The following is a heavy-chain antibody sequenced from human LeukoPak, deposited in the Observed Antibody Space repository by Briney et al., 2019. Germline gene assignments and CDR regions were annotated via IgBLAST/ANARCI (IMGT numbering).Heavy chain of an antibody. V-gene: IGHV4-39*01. CDR2: VYYSGST. CDR1: GGSITSSTYY. CDR3: ARQFRAFDI. Sequence: KTSETLSLTCTGSGGSITSSTYYWAWIRQSPGKGLEWIGNVYYSGSTYYNPSLKSRVTISVDTSKNQFSLNLTSTTAADTALYFCARQFRAFDIWGPGTMVTVSS. J-gene: IGHJ3*02.